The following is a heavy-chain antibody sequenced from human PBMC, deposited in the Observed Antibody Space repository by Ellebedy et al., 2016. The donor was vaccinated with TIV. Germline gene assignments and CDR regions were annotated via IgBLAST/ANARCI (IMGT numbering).Heavy chain of an antibody. CDR2: ISSTGGST. Sequence: PGGSLRLSCSASGFIFSSYAMHWARQAPGKGLEYVSAISSTGGSTYYADSVKGRFTISRDNAKNSLYLQMNSLRPEDTAVYYCVRGRHKAADVKPDYWGQGTLVTVSS. J-gene: IGHJ4*02. V-gene: IGHV3-64*04. D-gene: IGHD6-13*01. CDR3: VRGRHKAADVKPDY. CDR1: GFIFSSYA.